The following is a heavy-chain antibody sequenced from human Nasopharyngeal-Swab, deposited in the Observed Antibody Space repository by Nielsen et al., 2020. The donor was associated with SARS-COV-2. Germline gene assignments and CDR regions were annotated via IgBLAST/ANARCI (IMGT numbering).Heavy chain of an antibody. CDR3: ARDRKGYTYGSDSFDF. CDR1: GFTFSDYY. CDR2: FSSNPSTK. J-gene: IGHJ3*01. D-gene: IGHD5-18*01. V-gene: IGHV3-11*04. Sequence: GGSLRLSCAASGFTFSDYYMSWIRQAPGKGLEWVSQFSSNPSTKKYADSVKGRFTISRDNAKNSLYLQMNSLRGEDTAVYYCARDRKGYTYGSDSFDFWGQGTMVTVSS.